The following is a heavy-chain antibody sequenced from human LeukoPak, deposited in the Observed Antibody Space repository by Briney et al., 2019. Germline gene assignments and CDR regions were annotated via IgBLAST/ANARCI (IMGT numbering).Heavy chain of an antibody. CDR1: GDSISSSY. V-gene: IGHV4-39*01. CDR2: INHSGTT. J-gene: IGHJ4*02. D-gene: IGHD3-10*01. CDR3: VRRTSGSYSDY. Sequence: SETLSLTCTVSGDSISSSYWGWIRQPPGKGLEWIGTINHSGTTYHNPSLKSRLTLFVDTSKNRFSLKLSSVTDADTAVYYCVRRTSGSYSDYWGQGTLVTVSS.